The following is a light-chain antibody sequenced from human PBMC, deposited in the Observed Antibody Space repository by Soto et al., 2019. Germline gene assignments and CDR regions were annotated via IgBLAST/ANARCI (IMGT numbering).Light chain of an antibody. J-gene: IGKJ5*01. CDR3: QQSYSVPIT. CDR2: AAS. Sequence: IHMPQPPSSLSASVGDRVTITCRASQSISSHLNWYQQKPGKAPELLIHAASTLQSGVPSRFSGSGSGTDFTLTISTLQPEDCATYYCQQSYSVPITFGQGTRLEIK. V-gene: IGKV1-39*01. CDR1: QSISSH.